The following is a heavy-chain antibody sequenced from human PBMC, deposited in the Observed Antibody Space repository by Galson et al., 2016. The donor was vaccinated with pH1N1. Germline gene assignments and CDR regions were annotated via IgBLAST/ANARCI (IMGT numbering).Heavy chain of an antibody. CDR1: GAGASFSSSLLY. CDR2: VLYSGAP. J-gene: IGHJ4*02. Sequence: ETLSLTCSVSGAGASFSSSLLYWGWIRQPPGKGLEWLGIVLYSGAPHYNPSLRRRVTISPDTSKNQFSLRVNSVTAADTAVYFCARGADFYDHFDHWGQGILVTVSS. D-gene: IGHD5/OR15-5a*01. CDR3: ARGADFYDHFDH. V-gene: IGHV4-39*07.